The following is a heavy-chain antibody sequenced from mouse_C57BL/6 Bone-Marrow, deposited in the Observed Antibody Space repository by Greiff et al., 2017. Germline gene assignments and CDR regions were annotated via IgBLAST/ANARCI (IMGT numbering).Heavy chain of an antibody. V-gene: IGHV7-1*01. CDR1: GFTFSDFY. Sequence: EVKLVESGGGLVQSGRSLRLSCATSGFTFSDFYMEWVRQAPGKGLEWIAASRNKANDYTTEYSASVKGRFIVSRDTSQSILYLQMNALRAEDTAIYYCARDGLMDYWVQGTSVTVYS. CDR2: SRNKANDYTT. CDR3: ARDGLMDY. J-gene: IGHJ4*01.